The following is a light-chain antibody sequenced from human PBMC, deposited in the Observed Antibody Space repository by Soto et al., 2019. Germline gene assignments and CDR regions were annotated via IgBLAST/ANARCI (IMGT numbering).Light chain of an antibody. J-gene: IGKJ4*01. CDR1: QSVSNY. V-gene: IGKV3-20*01. Sequence: ETVLTQSPATLSLSPGENAILSCRASQSVSNYLAWYQQKPGQAPRLLIYGASTRATGIPARFSGSVSGTDFTLTISRLEPEEFAVYDCQQFSSYQLTVGGWTKVEIK. CDR2: GAS. CDR3: QQFSSYQLT.